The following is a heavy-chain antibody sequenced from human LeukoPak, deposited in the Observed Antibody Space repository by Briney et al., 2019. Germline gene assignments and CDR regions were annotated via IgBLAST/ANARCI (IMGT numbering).Heavy chain of an antibody. Sequence: GESLKISYKGSGYSFTSYWIGWVRQMPGKGLEWMGIIYPGDSDTRYSPSFQGQVTISADKSISTAYLQWSSLKASDTAMYYCAIAYGGNSQFGYYFDYWGQGTLVTVSS. D-gene: IGHD4-23*01. CDR1: GYSFTSYW. CDR3: AIAYGGNSQFGYYFDY. J-gene: IGHJ4*02. V-gene: IGHV5-51*01. CDR2: IYPGDSDT.